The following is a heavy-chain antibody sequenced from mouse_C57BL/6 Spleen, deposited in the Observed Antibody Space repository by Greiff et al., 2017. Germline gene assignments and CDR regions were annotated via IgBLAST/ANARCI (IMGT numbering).Heavy chain of an antibody. CDR1: GYAFTNYL. D-gene: IGHD5-1-1*01. CDR3: ARDTPLAY. J-gene: IGHJ3*01. CDR2: INPGSGGT. Sequence: QVQLQQSGAELVRPGTSVKVSCKASGYAFTNYLIEWVKQRPGQGLEWIGVINPGSGGTNYNEKFKGKATLTADKSSSTAYMQLSSLTSEDSAVYFCARDTPLAYWGQGTLVTVSA. V-gene: IGHV1-54*01.